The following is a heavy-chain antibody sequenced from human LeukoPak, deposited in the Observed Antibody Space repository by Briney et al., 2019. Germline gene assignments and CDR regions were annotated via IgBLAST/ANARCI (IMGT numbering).Heavy chain of an antibody. Sequence: GGSLRLSCAASGFTVSSNYMSWVRQAPGKGLEWVSVIYSGGSTYYADSVKGRFTISRDNAKNSLYLQMNSLRAEDTALYYCAKDSSGWSNPLFDYWGQGTLVTVSS. D-gene: IGHD6-19*01. CDR3: AKDSSGWSNPLFDY. CDR2: IYSGGST. V-gene: IGHV3-53*05. CDR1: GFTVSSNY. J-gene: IGHJ4*02.